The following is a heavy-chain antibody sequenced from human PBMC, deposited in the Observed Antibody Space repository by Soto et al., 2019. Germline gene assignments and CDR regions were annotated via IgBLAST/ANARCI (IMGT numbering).Heavy chain of an antibody. CDR3: AKPWYSNDFDY. D-gene: IGHD4-4*01. Sequence: EVQLLDSGGGLVQPGESLRLTCAVSGLTFSTYAMSWVRQAPGKGLEWVSGIGNSGVDTYYADSVKGRFTISRDNSKNTLYLQMNSLRAEDTAVYYCAKPWYSNDFDYWGQGTLVTVSS. J-gene: IGHJ4*02. V-gene: IGHV3-23*01. CDR1: GLTFSTYA. CDR2: IGNSGVDT.